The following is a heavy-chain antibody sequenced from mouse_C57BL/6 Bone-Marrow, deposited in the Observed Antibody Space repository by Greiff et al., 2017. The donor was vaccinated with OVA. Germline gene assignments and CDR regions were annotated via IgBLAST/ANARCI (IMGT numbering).Heavy chain of an antibody. CDR2: IDPEDGET. CDR1: GFNIKDYY. Sequence: DVKLVESGAELVKPGASVKLSCTASGFNIKDYYMHWVKQRTEQGLEWIGRIDPEDGETKYAPKFQGKATITADTSSNTAYLQLSSLTSEDTAVYYCARDYEGNAWFAYWGQGTLVTVSA. J-gene: IGHJ3*01. D-gene: IGHD2-4*01. V-gene: IGHV14-2*01. CDR3: ARDYEGNAWFAY.